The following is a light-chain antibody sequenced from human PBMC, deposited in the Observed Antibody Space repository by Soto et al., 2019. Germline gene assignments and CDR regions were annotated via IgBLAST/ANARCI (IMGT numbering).Light chain of an antibody. Sequence: EIVLTQSPGPLSLSPGERATLSCRASQSVSSSYLAWNQQTPGQAPRLLIYGASSRATGIPDRFSGSGSGTDFTLTISSLQPEDFALYYCQQYGGSARSTFGQATKLESK. CDR2: GAS. CDR3: QQYGGSARST. CDR1: QSVSSSY. V-gene: IGKV3-20*01. J-gene: IGKJ2*01.